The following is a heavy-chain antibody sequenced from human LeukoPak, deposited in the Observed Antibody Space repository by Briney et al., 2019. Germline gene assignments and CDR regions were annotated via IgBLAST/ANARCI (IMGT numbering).Heavy chain of an antibody. Sequence: SETLSLTCTVSGASISSSSHSWGWIRQPPGKGLEWIGSIYYSGSTYYHPSLKSRVTISVDTSKNQFSLKLSSVTAADTAVYYCARPQNYYDSSAYLYWGQGTLVTVSS. CDR1: GASISSSSHS. V-gene: IGHV4-39*07. D-gene: IGHD3-22*01. CDR2: IYYSGST. CDR3: ARPQNYYDSSAYLY. J-gene: IGHJ4*02.